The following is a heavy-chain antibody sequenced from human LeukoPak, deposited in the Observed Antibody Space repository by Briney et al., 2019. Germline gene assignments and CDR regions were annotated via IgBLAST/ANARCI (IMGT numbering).Heavy chain of an antibody. CDR3: ASSTTREVAEGFDI. D-gene: IGHD6-19*01. V-gene: IGHV4-38-2*02. Sequence: SETLSLTCTVSGYSISSGYYWGWIRQPPGKGLEWIGSIYHSGSTYYNPSLKSRVTISVDTSKNQFSLKLSSVTAADTAVYYCASSTTREVAEGFDIWGQGTMVTVSS. CDR2: IYHSGST. J-gene: IGHJ3*02. CDR1: GYSISSGYY.